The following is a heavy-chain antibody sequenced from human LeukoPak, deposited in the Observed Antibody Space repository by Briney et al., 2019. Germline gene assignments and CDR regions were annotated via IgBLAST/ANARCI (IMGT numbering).Heavy chain of an antibody. CDR3: ARDRRRDSSSWYEEVVGAFDI. V-gene: IGHV4-61*02. D-gene: IGHD6-13*01. CDR1: GGSISSSSYY. J-gene: IGHJ3*02. Sequence: SETLSLTCTVSGGSISSSSYYWSWIRQPAGKGLEWIGRIYTSGSTNYNPSLKSRVTISVDTSKNQFSLKLSSVTAADTAVYYCARDRRRDSSSWYEEVVGAFDIWGQGTMVTVSS. CDR2: IYTSGST.